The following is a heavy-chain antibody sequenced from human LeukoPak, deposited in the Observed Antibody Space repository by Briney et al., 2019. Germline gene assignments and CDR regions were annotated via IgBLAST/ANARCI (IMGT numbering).Heavy chain of an antibody. Sequence: GGSLRLSCAASGFTFSSYAMHWVRQAPGKGLEWVAVISYDGSNKYYADSVKGRFTISRDNSKNTLYLQMNSLRAEDTAVYYCARGPDYVSGGYWGQGTLVTVSP. V-gene: IGHV3-30-3*01. CDR2: ISYDGSNK. J-gene: IGHJ4*02. CDR1: GFTFSSYA. D-gene: IGHD4-17*01. CDR3: ARGPDYVSGGY.